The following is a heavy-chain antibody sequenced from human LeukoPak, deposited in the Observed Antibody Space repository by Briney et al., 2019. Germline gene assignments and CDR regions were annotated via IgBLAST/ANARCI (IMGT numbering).Heavy chain of an antibody. CDR2: IIPMFETA. V-gene: IGHV1-69*13. Sequence: SVKVSCKASGYTFTSYGISWVRQAPGQGLEWMGGIIPMFETAMYARSFKGKVTITADELTSTFHLELSNLISEDTAVYYCAEGTGERCLESWGQGTLVTVSS. CDR1: GYTFTSYG. J-gene: IGHJ4*02. D-gene: IGHD3/OR15-3a*01. CDR3: AEGTGERCLES.